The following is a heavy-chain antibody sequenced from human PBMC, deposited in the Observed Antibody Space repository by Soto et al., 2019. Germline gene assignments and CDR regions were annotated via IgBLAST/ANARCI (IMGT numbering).Heavy chain of an antibody. CDR2: IKPSTGQT. J-gene: IGHJ5*02. V-gene: IGHV1-46*01. D-gene: IGHD1-26*01. Sequence: GASVKVSCKTSGYTFTSYNVHWVRQAPGQGLEWLGIIKPSTGQTRDAQKVQGRITMTRDTSASTVYMELTRLRSEDTAVYYCATGATVDLWGQGTLVTVSS. CDR3: ATGATVDL. CDR1: GYTFTSYN.